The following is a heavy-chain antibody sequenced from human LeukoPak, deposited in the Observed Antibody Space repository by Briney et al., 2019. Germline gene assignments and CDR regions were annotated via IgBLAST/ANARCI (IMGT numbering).Heavy chain of an antibody. V-gene: IGHV4-39*07. Sequence: SETLSLTCTVSGGSISSSSYYWGWIRQPPGKGLEWIGSIYYSGSTYYNPSLKSRVTISVDTSKNQFSLKLSSVTAADTAVYYCARGNASGSLYGAFDIWGQGTMVTVSS. CDR2: IYYSGST. D-gene: IGHD1-26*01. J-gene: IGHJ3*02. CDR3: ARGNASGSLYGAFDI. CDR1: GGSISSSSYY.